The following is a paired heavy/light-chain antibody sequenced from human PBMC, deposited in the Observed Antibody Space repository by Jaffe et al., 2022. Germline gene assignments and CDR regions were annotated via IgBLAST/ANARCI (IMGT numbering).Heavy chain of an antibody. D-gene: IGHD3-10*01. CDR3: VRQIGSGSWAFDS. CDR2: IYYDGNT. CDR1: GYPISSNYW. J-gene: IGHJ4*02. Sequence: QVQLEESGPGLLKPSETLSLTCAVSGYPISSNYWWGWIRQPPGQELEWIGSIYYDGNTHYSPSLKSRVTLSVDTSKRQFSLNLNSVTAADTAMYYCVRQIGSGSWAFDSWGQGTLVTVSS. V-gene: IGHV4-28*01.
Light chain of an antibody. V-gene: IGLV2-23*01. CDR1: SGDIGSRNP. J-gene: IGLJ2*01. CDR2: EGD. Sequence: QSALTQPASVSGSPGQSITISCTGTSGDIGSRNPVSWYQQYPGKAPKLIIYEGDKRPSGVSNRFSGSKSANVASLTISGLQAEDEADYYCCSYAGNDRLLFGGGTKLTVL. CDR3: CSYAGNDRLL.